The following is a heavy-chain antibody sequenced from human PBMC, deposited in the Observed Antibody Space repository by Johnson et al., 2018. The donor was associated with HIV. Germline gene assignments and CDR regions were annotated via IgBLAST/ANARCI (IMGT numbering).Heavy chain of an antibody. V-gene: IGHV3-53*01. CDR3: AREWLYGFDI. J-gene: IGHJ3*02. D-gene: IGHD5-24*01. CDR2: IYSGGST. Sequence: VQLVESGGGLIQPGGSLRLSCAASGFTVSSNHIRWVRQAPGKGLEWVSVIYSGGSTYYADSVKGRFTISRDNSKNTLYLQMNRLGAEDTAVYYCAREWLYGFDIWGQGTIVTVSS. CDR1: GFTVSSNH.